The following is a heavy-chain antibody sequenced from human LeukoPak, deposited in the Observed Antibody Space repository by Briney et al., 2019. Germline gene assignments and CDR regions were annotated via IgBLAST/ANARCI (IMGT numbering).Heavy chain of an antibody. D-gene: IGHD7-27*01. CDR1: GGSISSSSYY. J-gene: IGHJ4*02. Sequence: PSETLSLTCTVSGGSISSSSYYWGWIRQPPGKGLEWIVSIYYSGSTYDNLSRKSRVTISVDTSKNQFSLKLSSVTAADTAVYYCARDGTWGSSPDFDYWGQGTLVTVSS. V-gene: IGHV4-39*07. CDR2: IYYSGST. CDR3: ARDGTWGSSPDFDY.